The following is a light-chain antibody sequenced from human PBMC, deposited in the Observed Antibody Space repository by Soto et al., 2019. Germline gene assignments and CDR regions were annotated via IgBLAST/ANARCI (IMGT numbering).Light chain of an antibody. CDR3: QQRSNWPPVT. V-gene: IGKV3-11*01. CDR2: DAS. CDR1: QSVGSY. J-gene: IGKJ4*01. Sequence: EIVLTQSPATLSLSPGERATLSCRASQSVGSYLAWYQQKPGQAPRLLIYDASNRATGIPARFSGSGSATDFTLTISSLEPEDFGVYYCQQRSNWPPVTFGGGTKVDIK.